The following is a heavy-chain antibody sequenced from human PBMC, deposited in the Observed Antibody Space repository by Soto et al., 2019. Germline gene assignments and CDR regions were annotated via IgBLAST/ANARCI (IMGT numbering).Heavy chain of an antibody. Sequence: GGSLRLSCAASGFTFSSYSMNWVRQAPGKGLEWVSSISSSSSYIYYADSVKGRFTISRDNAKNSLYLQMNSLRAEDTAVYYCASYTGITGTQDYWGQGTLGTVSS. J-gene: IGHJ4*02. CDR2: ISSSSSYI. CDR1: GFTFSSYS. CDR3: ASYTGITGTQDY. D-gene: IGHD1-7*01. V-gene: IGHV3-21*01.